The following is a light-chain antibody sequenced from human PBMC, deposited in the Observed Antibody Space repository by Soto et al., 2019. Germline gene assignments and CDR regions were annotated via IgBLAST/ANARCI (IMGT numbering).Light chain of an antibody. CDR1: GSNIGSNT. V-gene: IGLV1-44*01. Sequence: QSVLTQPPSASGTPGQRVIISCSGSGSNIGSNTVIWYRQLPGTAPKLLIYHNNQRPSGVPDRFSGSKSGTSASLAISGLQSDDEADYSCAAWDDSLNGPVFGGGTKVTVL. CDR3: AAWDDSLNGPV. J-gene: IGLJ2*01. CDR2: HNN.